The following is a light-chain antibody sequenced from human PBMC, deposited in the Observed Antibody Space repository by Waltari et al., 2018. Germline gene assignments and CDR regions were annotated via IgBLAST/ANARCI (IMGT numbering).Light chain of an antibody. J-gene: IGLJ2*01. CDR1: SNDVGGYNS. Sequence: QSALTQPASVSGSPGQSVTIFCTGTSNDVGGYNSVSWYQEHLGQAPRVIIYDVSDRPSVVSDRFSGSKSGNTASLTISELQAEDEADYYCSSQSSNNVVLFGGGTKLTVL. CDR2: DVS. V-gene: IGLV2-14*01. CDR3: SSQSSNNVVL.